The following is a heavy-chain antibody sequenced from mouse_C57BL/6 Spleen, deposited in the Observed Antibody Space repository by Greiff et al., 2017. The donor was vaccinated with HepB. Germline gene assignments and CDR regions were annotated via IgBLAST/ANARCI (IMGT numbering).Heavy chain of an antibody. J-gene: IGHJ2*01. Sequence: VHVKQSGPELVKPGASVKISCKASGYSFTDYNMNWVKQSNGKSLEWIGVINPNYGTTSYNQKFKGKATLTVDQSSSTAYMQLNSLTSEDSAVYYCARSIYYYGSSYDFDYWGQGTTLTVSS. CDR2: INPNYGTT. V-gene: IGHV1-39*01. CDR1: GYSFTDYN. CDR3: ARSIYYYGSSYDFDY. D-gene: IGHD1-1*01.